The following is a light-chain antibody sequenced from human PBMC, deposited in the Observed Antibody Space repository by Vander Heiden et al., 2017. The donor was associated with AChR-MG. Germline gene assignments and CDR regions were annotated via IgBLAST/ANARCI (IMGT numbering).Light chain of an antibody. V-gene: IGLV2-11*01. J-gene: IGLJ2*01. CDR2: DVS. Sequence: QSALTPPRSVSGSPGQSVTISCTGTSSDVGSYNYVSWYQQHPGKAPKLMIYDVSKRPSGVPDRFSGSKSGNTASLTISGLQAEDEADYYCCSYAGSYTLVFGGGTKLTVL. CDR1: SSDVGSYNY. CDR3: CSYAGSYTLV.